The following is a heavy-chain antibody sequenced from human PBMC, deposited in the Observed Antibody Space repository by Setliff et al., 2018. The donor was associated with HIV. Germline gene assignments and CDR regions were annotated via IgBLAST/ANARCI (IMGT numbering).Heavy chain of an antibody. CDR2: IYYSGTT. D-gene: IGHD6-6*01. CDR3: ARLRVSSSSQTFDH. CDR1: GGSISNQY. Sequence: KASETLSLTCTVSGGSISNQYWSWIRQPQGKGLEWIGYIYYSGTTHYNPSLKSRVAMSVDTSKNQFSLDLTSVTPADTAVYYCARLRVSSSSQTFDHWGQGILVTVS. J-gene: IGHJ4*02. V-gene: IGHV4-59*11.